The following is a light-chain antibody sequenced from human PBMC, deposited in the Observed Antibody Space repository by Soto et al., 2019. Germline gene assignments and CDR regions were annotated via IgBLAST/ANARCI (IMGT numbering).Light chain of an antibody. J-gene: IGKJ3*01. CDR2: WAS. V-gene: IGKV4-1*01. Sequence: DIVMTQSPDSLAVSLGERATINCKSSQSVFSSYNNKNFLAWYQQKPGQPPKLLIYWASTRESGVPDRFSGSGSETDFTLAISSLQAGDVAVYYCQQYLNDPFTFGPGTSVDIK. CDR1: QSVFSSYNNKNF. CDR3: QQYLNDPFT.